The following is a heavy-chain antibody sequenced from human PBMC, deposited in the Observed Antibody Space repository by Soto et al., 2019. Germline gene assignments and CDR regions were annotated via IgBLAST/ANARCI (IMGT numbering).Heavy chain of an antibody. CDR2: IAVGSGYT. CDR1: RFTFTSSA. V-gene: IGHV1-58*01. J-gene: IGHJ4*02. Sequence: SVKVSCKASRFTFTSSAFQWVRQAGGQRVEWIGWIAVGSGYTNYAQRFQDRVTLTRGMSTATTYMELSRLTSEDTAIYYCAADATAWHQMVPSDYWGQGTLVTVSS. CDR3: AADATAWHQMVPSDY. D-gene: IGHD2-8*01.